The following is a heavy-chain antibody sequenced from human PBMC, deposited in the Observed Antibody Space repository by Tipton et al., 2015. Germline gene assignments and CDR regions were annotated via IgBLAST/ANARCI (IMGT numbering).Heavy chain of an antibody. D-gene: IGHD7-27*01. CDR2: LYSTGIS. Sequence: SLRLSCAASGFDVSVNYMTWVRQAPGQGLEWVSVLYSTGISSYADSVKGRFTVSRDNSNNTLYLQMHSLRAEDTAVYYCARNLGDYLDKWGQGTLVTVSS. CDR1: GFDVSVNY. CDR3: ARNLGDYLDK. J-gene: IGHJ4*02. V-gene: IGHV3-53*01.